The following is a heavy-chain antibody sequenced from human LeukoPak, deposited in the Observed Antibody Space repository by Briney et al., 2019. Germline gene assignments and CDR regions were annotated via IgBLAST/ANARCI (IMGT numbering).Heavy chain of an antibody. D-gene: IGHD2/OR15-2a*01. J-gene: IGHJ4*02. CDR1: GGSISSYY. Sequence: SETLSLTCTVSGGSISSYYWSWIRQPPGKGLEWIGYIYYSGSTNYNPSLKSRVTISVDTSKNQFSLKLSSVTAADTAVYYSARQEYGLQVDYWGQGTLVTVSS. CDR3: ARQEYGLQVDY. CDR2: IYYSGST. V-gene: IGHV4-59*01.